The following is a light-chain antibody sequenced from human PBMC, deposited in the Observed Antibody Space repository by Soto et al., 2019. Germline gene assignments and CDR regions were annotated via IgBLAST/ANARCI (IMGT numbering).Light chain of an antibody. CDR3: ASWDDSLSGRV. CDR2: AND. J-gene: IGLJ3*02. CDR1: SSNIGTNY. Sequence: QPVLTQPPSASGTPGQRITMSCSGSSSNIGTNYVDWYQQFPGTAPKLLIYANDQRPSGVPDRFSASKSGTSASLAISGLRAEDEADYYCASWDDSLSGRVFGGGTKLTVL. V-gene: IGLV1-47*01.